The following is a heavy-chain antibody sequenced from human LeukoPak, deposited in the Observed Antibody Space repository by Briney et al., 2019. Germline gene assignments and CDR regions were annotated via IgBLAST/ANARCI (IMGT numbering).Heavy chain of an antibody. D-gene: IGHD3-3*01. CDR3: ATVPERRFLEWLPLVY. CDR1: GYTFTDYY. J-gene: IGHJ4*02. Sequence: ASVKVSCKASGYTFTDYYLHWVRQAPGQGLEWMGWINPSSGGTYYAQNFQGRVTMARDTSIRTAYMELSRLKSDDTAVYYCATVPERRFLEWLPLVYWGQGTLVTVSS. V-gene: IGHV1-2*02. CDR2: INPSSGGT.